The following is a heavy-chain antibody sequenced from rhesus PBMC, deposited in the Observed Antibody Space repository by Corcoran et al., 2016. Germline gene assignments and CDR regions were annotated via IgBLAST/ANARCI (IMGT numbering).Heavy chain of an antibody. J-gene: IGHJ5-2*02. CDR2: ISGGSETT. CDR1: GSSLSSNY. Sequence: QVQLQESGPGLVKPSETLPLTCAVSGSSLSSNYWTWLRQPPGKGLEWIGYISGGSETTSYNPSLRGRVTISKDTSQNQFSLKLSSVTAADTAVYYCARDAVSLDVWGRGVLVTVSS. V-gene: IGHV4-147*01. CDR3: ARDAVSLDV.